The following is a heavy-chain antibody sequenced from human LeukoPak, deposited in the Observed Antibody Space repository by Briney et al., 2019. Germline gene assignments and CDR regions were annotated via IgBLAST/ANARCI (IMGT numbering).Heavy chain of an antibody. CDR1: GYTLTELS. CDR2: FDPEDGET. D-gene: IGHD3-10*01. CDR3: ARARQYYYGSGTGYYYYMDV. Sequence: RASVKVSCKVSGYTLTELSMHWVRQAPGKGLEWMGGFDPEDGETIYAQKFQGRVTMTEDTSTHTAYMELRSLRSEDTAVYYCARARQYYYGSGTGYYYYMDVWGKGTTVTISS. J-gene: IGHJ6*03. V-gene: IGHV1-24*01.